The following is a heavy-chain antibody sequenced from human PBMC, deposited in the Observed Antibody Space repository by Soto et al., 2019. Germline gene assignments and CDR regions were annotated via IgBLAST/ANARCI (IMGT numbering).Heavy chain of an antibody. Sequence: ASVKVSCKVSGYTLTGLSMHWVRQAPGKGLEWMGGFDPEDGETIYAQKFQGRVTMTEDTSTDTAYMELSSLRSEDTAVYYCATDILIFGSYRYRPELFDYWGRGTLVPGSS. V-gene: IGHV1-24*01. J-gene: IGHJ4*02. CDR1: GYTLTGLS. CDR2: FDPEDGET. D-gene: IGHD3-16*02. CDR3: ATDILIFGSYRYRPELFDY.